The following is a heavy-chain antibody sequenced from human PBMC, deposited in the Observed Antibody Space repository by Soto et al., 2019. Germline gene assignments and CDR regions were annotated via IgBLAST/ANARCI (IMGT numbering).Heavy chain of an antibody. CDR2: ISYDGSNK. Sequence: PGGSLRLSCAASGFTFSSYAMHWVRQAPGKGLERVAVISYDGSNKYYADSVKGRFTISRDNSKNTLYLQMNSLRAEDTAVYYCARDGTYDFWSGYIPARFDPWGQGTLVTVSS. V-gene: IGHV3-30-3*01. D-gene: IGHD3-3*01. J-gene: IGHJ5*02. CDR1: GFTFSSYA. CDR3: ARDGTYDFWSGYIPARFDP.